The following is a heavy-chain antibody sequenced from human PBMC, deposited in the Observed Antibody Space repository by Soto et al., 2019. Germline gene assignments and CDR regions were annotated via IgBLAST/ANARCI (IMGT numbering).Heavy chain of an antibody. CDR1: GYTFTSYG. V-gene: IGHV1-18*01. CDR3: ARLAGITGYYYYGMDV. D-gene: IGHD1-1*01. J-gene: IGHJ6*02. Sequence: QVQLVQSGAEVKKPGASVKVSCKASGYTFTSYGISWVRQAPGQGLEWMGWISAYNGNTNYAQKLQGRVTMTTDTSTRTAYMELRSLRSDDTAVYYCARLAGITGYYYYGMDVWGQGTTVTVSS. CDR2: ISAYNGNT.